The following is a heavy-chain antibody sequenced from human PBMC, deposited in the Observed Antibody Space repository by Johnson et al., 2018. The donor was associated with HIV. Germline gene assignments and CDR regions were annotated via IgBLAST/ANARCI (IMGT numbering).Heavy chain of an antibody. Sequence: VKLVESGGGVVRPGGSLRLSCAASGFTFDDYGMSWVRQAPGKGLEWVSGTNWNGGSTGYADSVKGRFTISRDNAKNSQYLQMNSLRAEDTALYYCARDREIVVVGAFDIWGQGTMVTVSS. CDR3: ARDREIVVVGAFDI. CDR1: GFTFDDYG. J-gene: IGHJ3*02. V-gene: IGHV3-20*04. CDR2: TNWNGGST. D-gene: IGHD3-22*01.